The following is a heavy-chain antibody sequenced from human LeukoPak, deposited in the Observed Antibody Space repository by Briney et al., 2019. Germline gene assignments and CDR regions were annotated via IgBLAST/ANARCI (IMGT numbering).Heavy chain of an antibody. Sequence: GGSLRLSCAASGFTFSSYAMHWVRQAPGKGLEWVAVISYDGSNKYYADSVKGRFTISRDNSKNTLYLQMNSLRAEDTAVYYCAKGGSGSYGKGDAFDIWGQGTMVTVSS. D-gene: IGHD3-10*01. V-gene: IGHV3-30*04. CDR3: AKGGSGSYGKGDAFDI. J-gene: IGHJ3*02. CDR2: ISYDGSNK. CDR1: GFTFSSYA.